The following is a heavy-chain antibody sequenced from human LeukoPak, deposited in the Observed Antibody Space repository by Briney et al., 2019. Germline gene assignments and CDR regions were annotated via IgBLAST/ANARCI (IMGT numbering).Heavy chain of an antibody. CDR3: ARGDYGSGWAIDY. V-gene: IGHV3-21*01. D-gene: IGHD6-19*01. CDR1: GFTFSSYS. J-gene: IGHJ4*02. CDR2: ISSSSSYI. Sequence: PGGSLRLSCAASGFTFSSYSMNWVRQAPGKGLEWVSSISSSSSYIYYADSVKGRFTISRDDAKNSLYLQMSSLRAEDTAVYYCARGDYGSGWAIDYWGQGTLVTVSS.